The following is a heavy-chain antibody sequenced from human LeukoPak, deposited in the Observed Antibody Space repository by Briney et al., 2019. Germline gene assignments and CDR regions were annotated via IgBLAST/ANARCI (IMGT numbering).Heavy chain of an antibody. CDR3: ARGGNRTQYCSGGSCYYYYYYMDV. Sequence: GGSLRLSCAASGFTFSSYWMSWVRQAPGKGLEWVANIKQDGSEKYYVDSVKGRFTISRDNAKNSLYLQMNSLRAEDTAVYYCARGGNRTQYCSGGSCYYYYYYMDVWGKGTTVTVSS. CDR2: IKQDGSEK. V-gene: IGHV3-7*01. J-gene: IGHJ6*03. CDR1: GFTFSSYW. D-gene: IGHD2-15*01.